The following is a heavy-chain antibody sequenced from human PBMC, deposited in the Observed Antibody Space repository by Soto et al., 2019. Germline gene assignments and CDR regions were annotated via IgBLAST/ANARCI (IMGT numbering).Heavy chain of an antibody. D-gene: IGHD3-3*01. V-gene: IGHV4-30-4*01. CDR3: ARGSYYDFWSGYL. CDR1: GGSISSGDYY. J-gene: IGHJ4*02. Sequence: TLSLTCTVSGGSISSGDYYWSWIRQPPGKGLEWIGYIYYSGSTYYNPSLKSRVTISVDTSKNQFSLKLSSVTAADTAVYYCARGSYYDFWSGYLWGQGTLVTVSS. CDR2: IYYSGST.